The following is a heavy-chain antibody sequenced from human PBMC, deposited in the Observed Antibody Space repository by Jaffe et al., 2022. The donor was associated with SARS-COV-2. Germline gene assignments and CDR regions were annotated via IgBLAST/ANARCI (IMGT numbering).Heavy chain of an antibody. Sequence: QLQLQESGPGLVKPSETLSLTCTVSGGSISSSSYYWGWIRQPPGKGLEWIGSIYYSGSTYYNPSLKSRVTISVDTSKNQFSLKLSSVTAADTAVYYCARHLSLIVLRYFDWLAPFDPWGQGTLVTVSS. CDR3: ARHLSLIVLRYFDWLAPFDP. CDR1: GGSISSSSYY. D-gene: IGHD3-9*01. CDR2: IYYSGST. J-gene: IGHJ5*02. V-gene: IGHV4-39*01.